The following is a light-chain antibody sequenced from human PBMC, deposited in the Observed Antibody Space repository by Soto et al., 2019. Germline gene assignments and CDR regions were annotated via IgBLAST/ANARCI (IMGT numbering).Light chain of an antibody. Sequence: DIVMTQSPLSLPVTPGEPASISCRSSQSLLHSNGYNCLDWYLQKPGQSPQLLIYLGSTRASGVPDRFSGSGSGRDFTLKISRVEAEDVGVYYCMQALQTPRTFGQGTKVEIK. V-gene: IGKV2-28*01. CDR3: MQALQTPRT. CDR2: LGS. J-gene: IGKJ1*01. CDR1: QSLLHSNGYNC.